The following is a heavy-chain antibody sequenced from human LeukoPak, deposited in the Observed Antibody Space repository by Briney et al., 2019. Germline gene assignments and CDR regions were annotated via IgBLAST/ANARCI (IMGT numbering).Heavy chain of an antibody. CDR1: GYTFTTYG. V-gene: IGHV1-3*04. CDR2: IDTGNGNT. D-gene: IGHD2/OR15-2a*01. CDR3: ARHSLTYPAGFHY. J-gene: IGHJ4*02. Sequence: ASVKVCCKASGYTFTTYGIHWVSQAPGQRLEWMGWIDTGNGNTKHSQNFQGRVTITRDTSASTAYMELSSLRSEDTAVYYCARHSLTYPAGFHYWGQGTLVTVSS.